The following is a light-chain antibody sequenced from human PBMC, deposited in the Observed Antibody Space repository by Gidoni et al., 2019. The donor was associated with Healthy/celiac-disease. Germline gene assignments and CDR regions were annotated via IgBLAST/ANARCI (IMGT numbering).Light chain of an antibody. Sequence: QLVLNQSPSASASLRASVKLTCTLSSGHSCYPSAWHQQQPEKGRRYLMKLNSDGSHSKGDGVPDRFSGSSSGAARYLTISSPQSEDEADYYSQTWGTGIQVFGGGTKLTVL. CDR1: SGHSCYP. CDR3: QTWGTGIQV. CDR2: LNSDGSH. J-gene: IGLJ3*02. V-gene: IGLV4-69*01.